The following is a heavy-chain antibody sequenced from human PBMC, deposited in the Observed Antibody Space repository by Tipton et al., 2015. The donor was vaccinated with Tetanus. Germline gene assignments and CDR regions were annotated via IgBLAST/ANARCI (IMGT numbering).Heavy chain of an antibody. D-gene: IGHD6-19*01. CDR2: LSYDGNNK. J-gene: IGHJ6*02. Sequence: SLRLSCAASGFTCSNYGMHWVRRAPGKGLEWVAVLSYDGNNKYYADSVKGRFTISRDNSRNTLYLQMNSLRAGDTAVYYCVRGGVAVGGGGSAFSGLDAWGQGPTVTVSS. V-gene: IGHV3-30*03. CDR1: GFTCSNYG. CDR3: VRGGVAVGGGGSAFSGLDA.